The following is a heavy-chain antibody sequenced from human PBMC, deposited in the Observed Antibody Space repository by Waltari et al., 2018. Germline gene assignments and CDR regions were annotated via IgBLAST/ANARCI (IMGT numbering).Heavy chain of an antibody. Sequence: QVQLVDSGGGVVQPGKARSLSCSDSGFTLHSYPLHWVRQAPGKGLEWVAVISFDGSIKYYAKSVKGRFTISRDNSNNTLNLQMNSLTPEDTAVYYCARKATVFGVGGYLDYWGQGALVIVSS. D-gene: IGHD3-3*01. J-gene: IGHJ4*02. CDR2: ISFDGSIK. V-gene: IGHV3-30*04. CDR1: GFTLHSYP. CDR3: ARKATVFGVGGYLDY.